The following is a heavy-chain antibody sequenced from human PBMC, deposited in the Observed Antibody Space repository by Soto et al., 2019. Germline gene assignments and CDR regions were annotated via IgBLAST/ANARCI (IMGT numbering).Heavy chain of an antibody. CDR1: GYTFNDYD. D-gene: IGHD3-10*01. CDR2: MNPNSGNT. J-gene: IGHJ5*01. V-gene: IGHV1-8*02. CDR3: TRAYGAETFDF. Sequence: ASVKVSCKASGYTFNDYDIHWVRQAPGHGLEWMGWMNPNSGNTGYAQNFRGRVTMTQNTAIGTAYMELSSLRSDDTATYYCTRAYGAETFDFWGQGTRVTVSS.